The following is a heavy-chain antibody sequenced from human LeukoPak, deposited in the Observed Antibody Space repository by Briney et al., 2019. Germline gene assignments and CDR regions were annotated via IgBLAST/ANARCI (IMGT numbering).Heavy chain of an antibody. CDR1: GGTFSSYA. CDR3: ARVSYCGGDCYSGLDWFDP. Sequence: VASVKVSCKASGGTFSSYAISWVRQAPGQGLEWMGGNIPIFGTANYAQKFQGRVTITTDESTSTAYMELSSLRSEDTAVYYCARVSYCGGDCYSGLDWFDPWGQGTLVTVSS. D-gene: IGHD2-21*02. V-gene: IGHV1-69*05. J-gene: IGHJ5*02. CDR2: NIPIFGTA.